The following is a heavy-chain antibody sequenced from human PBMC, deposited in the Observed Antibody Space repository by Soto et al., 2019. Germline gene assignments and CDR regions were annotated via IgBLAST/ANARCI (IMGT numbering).Heavy chain of an antibody. D-gene: IGHD3-22*01. CDR1: GFTFSSYG. J-gene: IGHJ6*02. CDR2: IWYDGSNI. CDR3: ARDLYYDSSGYYYYYYYGMDV. V-gene: IGHV3-33*01. Sequence: QVQLVESGGGVVQPGRSLRLSCAASGFTFSSYGMHWVRQAPGKGLEWVAVIWYDGSNIYYADSVKGRFTISRDNSKNTLYLQMNSLRAEDTAVYYCARDLYYDSSGYYYYYYYGMDVWGQGTTVTVSS.